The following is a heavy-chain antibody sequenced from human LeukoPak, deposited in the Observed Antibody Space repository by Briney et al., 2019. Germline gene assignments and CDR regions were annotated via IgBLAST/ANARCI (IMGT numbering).Heavy chain of an antibody. CDR1: GYTFTGYY. CDR3: ARDLGEDTFDY. J-gene: IGHJ4*02. Sequence: ASVKVSCKASGYTFTGYYMHWVRQAPGQGLEWMGIINPSGGSTTYAQKFQGRVTMTSDTSTSTVYMELSSLRSEDTAVYYCARDLGEDTFDYWGQGTLVTVSS. CDR2: INPSGGST. V-gene: IGHV1-46*01.